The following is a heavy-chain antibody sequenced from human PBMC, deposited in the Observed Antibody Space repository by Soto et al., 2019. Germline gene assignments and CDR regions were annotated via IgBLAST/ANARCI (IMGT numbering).Heavy chain of an antibody. CDR2: ISTYDVKT. D-gene: IGHD2-15*01. CDR3: ARDLGYCNSSGCFRNWFDP. J-gene: IGHJ5*02. Sequence: QVQLVQSGAEVKTPGASVKVSCRASGYSFRTHGISWVRQAPGQGLEWMGWISTYDVKTNFPQKLQGRIPMTTDTSTSTSYMELRSLRPDDTAVYFCARDLGYCNSSGCFRNWFDPWGQGTLVTVSS. CDR1: GYSFRTHG. V-gene: IGHV1-18*01.